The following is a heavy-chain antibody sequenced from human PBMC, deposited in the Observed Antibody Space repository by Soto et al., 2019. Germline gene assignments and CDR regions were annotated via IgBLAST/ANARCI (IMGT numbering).Heavy chain of an antibody. V-gene: IGHV3-33*01. D-gene: IGHD6-13*01. CDR2: IWYDGSNK. CDR1: GFTFSSYG. CDR3: ARGDLIAAAGHYYYYYYYMDV. J-gene: IGHJ6*03. Sequence: GGSLRLSCAASGFTFSSYGMHWVRQAPGKGLEWVAVIWYDGSNKYYADSVKGRFTISRDNSKNTLYLQMNSLRAEDTAVYYCARGDLIAAAGHYYYYYYYMDVWGKGTTVTVSS.